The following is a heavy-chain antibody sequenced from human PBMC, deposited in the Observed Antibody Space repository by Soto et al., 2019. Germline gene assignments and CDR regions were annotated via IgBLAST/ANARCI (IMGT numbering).Heavy chain of an antibody. CDR1: GGSFSGYY. CDR3: ARESGGDFWSGYPKNYYYYMDV. Sequence: SETLSLTCAVYGGSFSGYYWSWIRQPPGKGLEWIGEINHSGSTNYNPSLKSRVTISVDTSKNQFSLKLSSVTAADTAVYYCARESGGDFWSGYPKNYYYYMDVWGKGTTVTVSS. V-gene: IGHV4-34*01. CDR2: INHSGST. D-gene: IGHD3-3*01. J-gene: IGHJ6*03.